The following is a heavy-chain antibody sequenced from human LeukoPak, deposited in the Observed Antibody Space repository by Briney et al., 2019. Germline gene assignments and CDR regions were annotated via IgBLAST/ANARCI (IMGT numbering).Heavy chain of an antibody. CDR2: IDPSDSYT. J-gene: IGHJ4*02. CDR3: AVVVYSSSSGGFSFWDN. D-gene: IGHD6-6*01. V-gene: IGHV5-10-1*01. CDR1: GYSFTSYW. Sequence: GESLKISCKGSGYSFTSYWISWVRQMPGKGLEWMGRIDPSDSYTNYSPSFQGHVTISADKSISTAYLQWSSLKASDTAMYYCAVVVYSSSSGGFSFWDNWGQGTLVTVSS.